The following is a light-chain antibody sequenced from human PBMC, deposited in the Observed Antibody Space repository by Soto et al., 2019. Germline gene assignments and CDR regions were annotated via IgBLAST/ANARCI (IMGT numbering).Light chain of an antibody. Sequence: EIVLTQSPATLSLSPGARATLSCRASQSVSSSYLAWYQQKPGQAPRLLIYGASRRATGGPDRFIGSGSGTDFTLTTSRLEPEDFAVYYCQHYITSLTTFGQGTKVDIK. CDR1: QSVSSSY. J-gene: IGKJ1*01. CDR3: QHYITSLTT. CDR2: GAS. V-gene: IGKV3-20*01.